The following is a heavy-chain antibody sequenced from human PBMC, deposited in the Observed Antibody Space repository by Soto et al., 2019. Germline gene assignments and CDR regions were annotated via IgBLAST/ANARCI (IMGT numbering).Heavy chain of an antibody. J-gene: IGHJ4*02. V-gene: IGHV4-59*01. D-gene: IGHD3-10*01. CDR2: IYYSGST. CDR1: GGSISSSY. CDR3: AGIRYYYGSGSYTFDY. Sequence: WETLSLTCTVSGGSISSSYWSWIRQPPGKGLEWIGYIYYSGSTNYNPSLKSRVTISVDTSKNQFSLKLSSVTAADTAVYYCAGIRYYYGSGSYTFDYWGQVTLVTVS.